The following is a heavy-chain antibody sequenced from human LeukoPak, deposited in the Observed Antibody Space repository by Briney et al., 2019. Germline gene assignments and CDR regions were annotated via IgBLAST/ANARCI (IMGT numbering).Heavy chain of an antibody. Sequence: PGGSLRLSCAASGFTVSSNYMSWVRQAPGKGLEWVSVIYSGGSTYYADSVKGRFTISRDNSKNTLYLQMNSLRAEDAAVYYCARDGPAGSGWYYHYYYGMDAWGQGTTVTVSS. J-gene: IGHJ6*02. V-gene: IGHV3-53*01. D-gene: IGHD6-19*01. CDR1: GFTVSSNY. CDR3: ARDGPAGSGWYYHYYYGMDA. CDR2: IYSGGST.